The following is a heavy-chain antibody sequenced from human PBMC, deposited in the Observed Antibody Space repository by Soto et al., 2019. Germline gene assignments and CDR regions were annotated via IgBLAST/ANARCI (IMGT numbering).Heavy chain of an antibody. CDR2: IGSKGETYAT. CDR1: GFTFGASA. J-gene: IGHJ4*02. CDR3: AKRNYGSEFDY. Sequence: PGGSLRLSCAASGFTFGASALQWVRQASGKGLEWLGRIGSKGETYATTYAASVKGRFTISRDDSKKTAYLQMNSLESEDTAVYYCAKRNYGSEFDYWGQGTLVTVPS. D-gene: IGHD3-10*01. V-gene: IGHV3-73*01.